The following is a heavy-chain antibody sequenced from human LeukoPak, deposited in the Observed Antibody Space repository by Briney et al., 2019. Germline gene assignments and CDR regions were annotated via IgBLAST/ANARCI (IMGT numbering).Heavy chain of an antibody. CDR3: ARALSGTLADY. CDR2: IYYNGST. CDR1: GGSISSYY. J-gene: IGHJ4*02. D-gene: IGHD3-3*01. V-gene: IGHV4-59*01. Sequence: SETLSLTCTVSGGSISSYYWSWIRQPPGKGLEWIGYIYYNGSTNYNPSLKSRVTISVDTSKNQFSLKLSSVTAADTAVYYCARALSGTLADYWGQGTLVTVSS.